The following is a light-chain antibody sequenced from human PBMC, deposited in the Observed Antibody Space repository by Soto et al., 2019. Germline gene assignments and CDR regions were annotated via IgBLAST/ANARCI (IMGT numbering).Light chain of an antibody. CDR2: GDT. CDR3: QSYDSSLGGWV. Sequence: QSVLTQPPSVSGAPGRRVTISCTGSSSNIGAGYDVHWYQQLPGTAPKVLIYGDTNRPSGVPDRFSGSKSGTAGSLAITGLQTEDEADYYCQSYDSSLGGWVFGGGTKLTVL. CDR1: SSNIGAGYD. J-gene: IGLJ3*02. V-gene: IGLV1-40*01.